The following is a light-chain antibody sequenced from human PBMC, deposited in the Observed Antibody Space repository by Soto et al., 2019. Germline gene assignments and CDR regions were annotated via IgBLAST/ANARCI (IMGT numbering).Light chain of an antibody. CDR1: QTVSSTY. J-gene: IGKJ4*01. CDR2: GAS. Sequence: EILFTQPPSTQSLSPGERVTLSCRAIQTVSSTYLAWYQQKPGQAPRLLLYGASSRATGIPDRFSGSGSGTDFTLTISRLEPLDFSVYYWQQYNNWPPALTFGGGTKVYIK. CDR3: QQYNNWPPALT. V-gene: IGKV3-20*01.